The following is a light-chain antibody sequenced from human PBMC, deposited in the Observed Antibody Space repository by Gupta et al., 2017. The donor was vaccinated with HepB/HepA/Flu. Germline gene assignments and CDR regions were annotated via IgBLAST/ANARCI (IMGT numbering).Light chain of an antibody. CDR1: PGLVYAAGNNT. CDR2: RVS. Sequence: VLTQSPLSLAVTLGQPASISCWCSPGLVYAAGNNTLDWSQQRPGQSPRRLIYRVSCRDLGLPVRFSGSGSGTNFTLRISRVETEDVVIYYCRQCIHLPLTFGHGTRLDIK. CDR3: RQCIHLPLT. V-gene: IGKV2-30*01. J-gene: IGKJ3*01.